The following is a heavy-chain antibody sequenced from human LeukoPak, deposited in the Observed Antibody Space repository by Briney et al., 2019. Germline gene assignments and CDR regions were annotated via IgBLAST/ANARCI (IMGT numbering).Heavy chain of an antibody. CDR3: ARGVDLADYYGSGY. J-gene: IGHJ4*02. Sequence: ASVKVSCKASGYTFTSYDINWVRQATGQGLEWMGWMSPNSGNTGYAQKFQGRVTMTRNTSISTAYMELSSLRSEDTAVYYCARGVDLADYYGSGYWGQGTLVTVSS. D-gene: IGHD3-10*01. V-gene: IGHV1-8*01. CDR2: MSPNSGNT. CDR1: GYTFTSYD.